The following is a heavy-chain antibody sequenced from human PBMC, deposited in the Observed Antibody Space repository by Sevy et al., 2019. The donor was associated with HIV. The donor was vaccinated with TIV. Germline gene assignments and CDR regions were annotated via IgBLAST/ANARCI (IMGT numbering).Heavy chain of an antibody. V-gene: IGHV3-23*01. CDR2: ISGSGGSGDKT. CDR1: GFTFSNYA. Sequence: GGSLRLSCAASGFTFSNYAMNWVRQAPGKGLEWVSGISGSGGSGDKTNYADTVKGRITISRDDSMNSRYLQLNSLRAEDMAIYYCARKYDNSGYFDYWGQGTLVTVSS. J-gene: IGHJ4*02. D-gene: IGHD3-22*01. CDR3: ARKYDNSGYFDY.